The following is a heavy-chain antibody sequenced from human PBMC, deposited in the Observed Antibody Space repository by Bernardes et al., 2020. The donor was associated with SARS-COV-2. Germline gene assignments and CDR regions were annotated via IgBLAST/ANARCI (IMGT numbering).Heavy chain of an antibody. CDR1: GDSINSASYR. J-gene: IGHJ6*02. Sequence: SETLSLTYSVSGDSINSASYRWGWIRQAPGKGLEWIGSLSYGGNTYYTPSLRSRVTMSADTSNTQFSLRLTSVTAADTAVYFCAKFKVLRHLDWSLSWLEYYSVSCGIDCYIGGLRSWDYGMDVWGQGITVTVSS. D-gene: IGHD3-9*01. CDR2: LSYGGNT. V-gene: IGHV4-39*01. CDR3: AKFKVLRHLDWSLSWLEYYSVSCGIDCYIGGLRSWDYGMDV.